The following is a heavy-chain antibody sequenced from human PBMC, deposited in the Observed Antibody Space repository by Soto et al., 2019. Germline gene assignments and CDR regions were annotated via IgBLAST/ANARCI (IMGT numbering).Heavy chain of an antibody. J-gene: IGHJ6*02. V-gene: IGHV1-18*04. CDR3: AREGQWLGYYSYGMDV. Sequence: QVQLVQSGAEVKKPGASVKVSCKASGYTFTSYGISWVRQAPGQGLAWMGWISAYNGNTTYAQKLVGGVTMTTDTSAGTAYMELRSLRSDETAVYYCAREGQWLGYYSYGMDVWGQGTTVTVSS. D-gene: IGHD6-19*01. CDR2: ISAYNGNT. CDR1: GYTFTSYG.